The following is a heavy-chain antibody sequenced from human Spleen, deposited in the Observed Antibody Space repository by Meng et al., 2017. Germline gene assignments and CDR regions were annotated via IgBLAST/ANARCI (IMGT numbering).Heavy chain of an antibody. V-gene: IGHV3-33*01. CDR3: ARDYGGNSGGY. Sequence: GESLKISCAASGFTFSSYGMHWVRQAPGKGLEWVAVIWYDGSNKYYADSVKGRFNISRDNSKNTLYLQMNSLRAEDTAVYYCARDYGGNSGGYWGQGTLVTVSS. CDR1: GFTFSSYG. D-gene: IGHD4-23*01. CDR2: IWYDGSNK. J-gene: IGHJ4*02.